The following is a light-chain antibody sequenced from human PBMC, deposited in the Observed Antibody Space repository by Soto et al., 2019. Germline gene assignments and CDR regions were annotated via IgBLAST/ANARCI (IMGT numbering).Light chain of an antibody. V-gene: IGKV1-8*01. J-gene: IGKJ1*01. Sequence: AIRMTQSPSSLSASTGDRVTITCRASQGISSYLAGYQQKPGKAPKLLIYAASTLQSGVPSRFSGSGSGTDFTLTISCLQSEDFATYCCQQYYSYPRTFGQGTKVEIK. CDR2: AAS. CDR1: QGISSY. CDR3: QQYYSYPRT.